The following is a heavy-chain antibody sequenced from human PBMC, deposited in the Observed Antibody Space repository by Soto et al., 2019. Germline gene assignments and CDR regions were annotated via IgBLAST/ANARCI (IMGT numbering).Heavy chain of an antibody. CDR3: ARRYSSSFDY. Sequence: SETLSLTCTVSDGSISRYDWSWIRQTPGKGLEWIGYIYYSGSTNYNPSLKSRVTISVDTSKNQFSLKLSSVTAADTAVYYCARRYSSSFDYWGQGTLVTVSS. V-gene: IGHV4-59*08. CDR2: IYYSGST. CDR1: DGSISRYD. J-gene: IGHJ4*02. D-gene: IGHD6-13*01.